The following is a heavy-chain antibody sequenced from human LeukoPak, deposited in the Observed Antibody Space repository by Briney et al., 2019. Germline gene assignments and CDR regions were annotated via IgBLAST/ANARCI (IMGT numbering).Heavy chain of an antibody. CDR2: ISWNSGRI. Sequence: GGSLRLSCAASGFTFDDYAMHWVRQAPGKGLEWVSGISWNSGRIGYADSVKGRFTISRDNAKNSLYLRMNSLRAEDTALYYCAKDFYRLGEFDAFDHWGQGTMVIVSS. J-gene: IGHJ3*01. CDR1: GFTFDDYA. V-gene: IGHV3-9*01. CDR3: AKDFYRLGEFDAFDH. D-gene: IGHD3-16*01.